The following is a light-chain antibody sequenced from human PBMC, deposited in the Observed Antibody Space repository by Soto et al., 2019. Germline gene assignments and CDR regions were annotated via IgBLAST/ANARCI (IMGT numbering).Light chain of an antibody. CDR3: SSYSGTNYHYV. J-gene: IGLJ1*01. CDR2: EVS. CDR1: SSDVGGYNY. V-gene: IGLV2-8*01. Sequence: QSVLTQPLSASGAFGQAGTISCTGTSSDVGGYNYVSWYQQHPGKAPKLMIYEVSERPSGVPDRFSGSKSGNTASLTVSGLQADDEADYYCSSYSGTNYHYVFGTGTKVTVL.